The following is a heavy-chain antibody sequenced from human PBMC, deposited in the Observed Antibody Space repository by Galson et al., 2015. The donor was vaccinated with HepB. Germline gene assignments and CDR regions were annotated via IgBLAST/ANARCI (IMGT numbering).Heavy chain of an antibody. CDR2: ISYDGSNK. D-gene: IGHD3-16*01. J-gene: IGHJ6*02. V-gene: IGHV3-30*18. Sequence: SLRLSCAASGFTFSSYGMHWVRQAPGKGLEWVAVISYDGSNKYYADSVKGRFTISRDNSKNTLYLQMNSLRAEDTAVYYCAKDRAQPSRLRIYYGMDVWGQGTTVTVSS. CDR3: AKDRAQPSRLRIYYGMDV. CDR1: GFTFSSYG.